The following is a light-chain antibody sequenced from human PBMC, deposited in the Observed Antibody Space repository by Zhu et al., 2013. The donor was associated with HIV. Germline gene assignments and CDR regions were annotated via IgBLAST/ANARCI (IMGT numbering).Light chain of an antibody. J-gene: IGKJ2*01. CDR3: QQYGSSPMYT. Sequence: DIQMTQSPSSLSASVGDRVTITCRASQGISNYLAWYQQKPGKVPKLLIYAASTLQSGVPSRFSGSGSGTDFTLTISSLQPEDVATYYCQQYGSSPMYTFGQGTNLEMK. V-gene: IGKV1-27*01. CDR2: AAS. CDR1: QGISNY.